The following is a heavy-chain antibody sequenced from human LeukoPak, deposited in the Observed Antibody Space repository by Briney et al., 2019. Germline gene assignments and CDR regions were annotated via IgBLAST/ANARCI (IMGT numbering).Heavy chain of an antibody. V-gene: IGHV4-59*01. J-gene: IGHJ4*02. CDR2: SYHTGST. D-gene: IGHD6-13*01. Sequence: PSETLSLTCTVSGDSISSYYWSWIRHPPGKGLEWIGYSYHTGSTNYNPSLKSRVTISVDKSKNQFSLKLSSVTAGDTAVYYCATGYSSTWYYFDYWGQGTLVTVSS. CDR1: GDSISSYY. CDR3: ATGYSSTWYYFDY.